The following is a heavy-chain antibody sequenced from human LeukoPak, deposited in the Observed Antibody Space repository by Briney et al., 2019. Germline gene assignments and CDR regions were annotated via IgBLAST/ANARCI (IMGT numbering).Heavy chain of an antibody. CDR1: GLTFSVYS. V-gene: IGHV3-48*01. CDR3: AMSIAGRRDYFDY. Sequence: GGSLRLSCAASGLTFSVYSMNWVRQAPGKGLEWVSYNSSSNTSRFYADSVKGRFTISRDNAKNSLYLQMNSLRAEDTAIYYCAMSIAGRRDYFDYWGQGTLVTVSS. J-gene: IGHJ4*02. D-gene: IGHD6-6*01. CDR2: NSSSNTSR.